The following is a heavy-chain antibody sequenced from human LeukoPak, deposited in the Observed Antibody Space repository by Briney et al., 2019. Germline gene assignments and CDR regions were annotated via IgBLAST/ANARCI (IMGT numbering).Heavy chain of an antibody. V-gene: IGHV3-30*02. CDR3: AKDRGIISDY. J-gene: IGHJ4*02. D-gene: IGHD3-10*01. CDR2: IRYDGSNK. Sequence: PGGSLRLSCAASGFSFSSSAMHWVRQAPGKGLDWVAFIRYDGSNKYYADSVRGRFTISRDNSKNTLYLQMNSLRVEDTAVYYCAKDRGIISDYWGQGTLVTVSS. CDR1: GFSFSSSA.